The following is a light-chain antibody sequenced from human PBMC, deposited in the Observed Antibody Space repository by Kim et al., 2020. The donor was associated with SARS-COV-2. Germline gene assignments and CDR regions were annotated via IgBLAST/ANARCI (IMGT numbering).Light chain of an antibody. Sequence: IVLTQSPGTLSLSPGERATLSCRASQTVSSNFLAWYQQKPGQAPRLLIYGTSTRATGVPDRFSGSGSGTDFTLTINSLEPEDFAVYYCQQYASLVRTFGQGTKLEIK. CDR2: GTS. V-gene: IGKV3-20*01. CDR1: QTVSSNF. CDR3: QQYASLVRT. J-gene: IGKJ2*01.